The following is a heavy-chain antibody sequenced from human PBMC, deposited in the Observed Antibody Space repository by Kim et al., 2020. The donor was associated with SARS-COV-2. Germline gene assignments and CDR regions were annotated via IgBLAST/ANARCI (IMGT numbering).Heavy chain of an antibody. D-gene: IGHD6-25*01. J-gene: IGHJ4*02. CDR2: IYYSGST. Sequence: SETLSLTCTVSGGSISSSSYYWGWIRQPPGKGLEWIGSIYYSGSTYYNPSLKSRVTISVDTSKNQFSLKLSSVTAADTAVYYCARTRRVSGYSYFDYWGQGTLVTVSS. V-gene: IGHV4-39*01. CDR3: ARTRRVSGYSYFDY. CDR1: GGSISSSSYY.